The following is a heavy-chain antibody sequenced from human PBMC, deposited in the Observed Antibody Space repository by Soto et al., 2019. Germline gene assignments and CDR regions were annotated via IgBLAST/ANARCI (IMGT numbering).Heavy chain of an antibody. D-gene: IGHD2-2*02. CDR3: ARDIVVGTPAIPLPFYPYDGMDV. V-gene: IGHV1-69*01. J-gene: IGHJ6*02. Sequence: QVKLVQSGAEVRKPGSSVKVSCKASGGTLTISSHGISWVRQAPGQGLEWMGGIIAMFGTANYAQKFQGSVTITADESTSTAYMELSSLRSKDTAVYYCARDIVVGTPAIPLPFYPYDGMDVWGQGTTVTVSS. CDR2: IIAMFGTA. CDR1: GGTLTISSHG.